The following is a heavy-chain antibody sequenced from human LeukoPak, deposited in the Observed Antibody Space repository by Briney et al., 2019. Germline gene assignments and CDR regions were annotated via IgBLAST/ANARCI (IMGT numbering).Heavy chain of an antibody. CDR1: GGTFSRYT. CDR3: ARGYAFDY. V-gene: IGHV1-69*13. CDR2: ISPLFGSA. Sequence: SVRVSCKASGGTFSRYTLNWVRQAPGQGLEWMGGISPLFGSAKYAQEFQGRVTITADESTSTAYMELRSLRSEDTAVYYCARGYAFDYWGQGTLVTVSS. J-gene: IGHJ4*02. D-gene: IGHD3-16*01.